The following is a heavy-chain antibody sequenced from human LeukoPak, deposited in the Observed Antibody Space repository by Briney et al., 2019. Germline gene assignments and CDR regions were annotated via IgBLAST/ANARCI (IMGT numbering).Heavy chain of an antibody. D-gene: IGHD1-14*01. CDR2: ISYDGSNK. J-gene: IGHJ4*02. Sequence: GGSLRLSCAASGFTFSSYGMHWVRQAPGKGLEWVAVISYDGSNKYYADSVKGRFTISRDNSKNTLYLQMNSLKAEDTAVYYRAKVLQSKHLLPVGDCWGQGTLVTVSS. CDR3: AKVLQSKHLLPVGDC. V-gene: IGHV3-30*18. CDR1: GFTFSSYG.